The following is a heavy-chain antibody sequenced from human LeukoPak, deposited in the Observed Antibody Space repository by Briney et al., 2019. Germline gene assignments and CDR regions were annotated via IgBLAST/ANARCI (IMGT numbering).Heavy chain of an antibody. CDR3: ARLKGGSGSYPPTDAFDI. V-gene: IGHV4-4*02. Sequence: SETLSLTCAVSGGSISSSNWWSWVRQPPGKGLEWIGEIYHSGSTNYNPSLKSRVTISVDTSKNQFSLKLSSVTAADTAVYYCARLKGGSGSYPPTDAFDIWGQGTMVTVSS. J-gene: IGHJ3*02. D-gene: IGHD1-26*01. CDR2: IYHSGST. CDR1: GGSISSSNW.